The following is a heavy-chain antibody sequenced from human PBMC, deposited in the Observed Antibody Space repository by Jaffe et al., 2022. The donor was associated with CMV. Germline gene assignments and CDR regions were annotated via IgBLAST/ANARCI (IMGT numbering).Heavy chain of an antibody. J-gene: IGHJ4*02. Sequence: EVQLVESGGGLVKPGGSLRLSCAASGFTFSSYSMNWVRQAPGKGLEWVSSISSSSSYIYYADSVKGRFTISRDNAKNSLYLQMNSLRAEDTAVYYCASPGVAGIGYWGQGTLVTVSS. CDR1: GFTFSSYS. CDR3: ASPGVAGIGY. V-gene: IGHV3-21*01. D-gene: IGHD6-19*01. CDR2: ISSSSSYI.